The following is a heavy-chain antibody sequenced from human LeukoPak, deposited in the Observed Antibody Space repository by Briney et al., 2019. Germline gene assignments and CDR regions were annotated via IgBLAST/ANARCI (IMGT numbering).Heavy chain of an antibody. CDR1: GGSISSYY. Sequence: PSETLSLTCTVSGGSISSYYWSWIRQPPGKGLEWIGYIYYSGSTNYNPSLKSRVTISVDTSKNQFSLKLSSVTAADTAVYYCAREGYYGSGSYLYWGQGTLVTVSS. CDR3: AREGYYGSGSYLY. CDR2: IYYSGST. J-gene: IGHJ4*02. D-gene: IGHD3-10*01. V-gene: IGHV4-59*01.